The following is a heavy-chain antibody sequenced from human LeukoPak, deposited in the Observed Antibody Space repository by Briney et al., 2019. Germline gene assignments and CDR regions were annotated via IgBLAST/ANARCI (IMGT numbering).Heavy chain of an antibody. Sequence: GASVKVSCKASGYTFTSYGITWVRQAPGQGLEWMGWISSYNGDTKYAQKVQGRVTVTTDTSTSTAYMELRSLSLDDTAVYHCARGDHGGGFDYWGQGTLVTVSS. V-gene: IGHV1-18*01. D-gene: IGHD4-23*01. CDR1: GYTFTSYG. J-gene: IGHJ4*02. CDR3: ARGDHGGGFDY. CDR2: ISSYNGDT.